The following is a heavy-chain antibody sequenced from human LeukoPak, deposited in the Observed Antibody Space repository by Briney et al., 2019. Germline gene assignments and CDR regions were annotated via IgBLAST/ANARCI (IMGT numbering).Heavy chain of an antibody. CDR2: INPKSGGT. Sequence: GASVKVSCEASGYTFTNYGISWVRQAPGQGLEWMGWINPKSGGTNEAQKFHDRVTMTRDTSIRTAYMEVSRLRSDDTAVYYCARSPDILTGENFDYWGQGTLVTVSS. CDR1: GYTFTNYG. J-gene: IGHJ4*02. CDR3: ARSPDILTGENFDY. D-gene: IGHD3-9*01. V-gene: IGHV1-2*02.